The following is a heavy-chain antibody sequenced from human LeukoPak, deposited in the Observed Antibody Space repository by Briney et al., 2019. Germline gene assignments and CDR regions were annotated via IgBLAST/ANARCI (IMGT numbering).Heavy chain of an antibody. V-gene: IGHV3-30*03. J-gene: IGHJ4*02. D-gene: IGHD4-17*01. CDR3: VRVDDYGDYPYYFDS. CDR1: GFPYCNYG. Sequence: PGGPLTLFCTASGFPYCNYGMLCPRQAPGKGVEWVADISYDGSNKYYADSVKGRFIISGDNSKNTVYLQMNSRRAEDTAVYYCVRVDDYGDYPYYFDSWGQGTLVTVSS. CDR2: ISYDGSNK.